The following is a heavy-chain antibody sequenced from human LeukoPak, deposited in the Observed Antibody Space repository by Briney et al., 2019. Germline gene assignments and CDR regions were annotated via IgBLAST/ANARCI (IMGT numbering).Heavy chain of an antibody. CDR2: IYYSGCT. D-gene: IGHD6-6*01. CDR1: GGSISSYY. J-gene: IGHJ2*01. CDR3: ARVKKGLRPVDL. V-gene: IGHV4-59*01. Sequence: SETLSLTCTVSGGSISSYYWSWIRQPPGKGLEWIGYIYYSGCTNYNPSLKSRVTISVDTSKNQFSLKLSSVTAADTAVYYCARVKKGLRPVDLWGRGTLVTVSS.